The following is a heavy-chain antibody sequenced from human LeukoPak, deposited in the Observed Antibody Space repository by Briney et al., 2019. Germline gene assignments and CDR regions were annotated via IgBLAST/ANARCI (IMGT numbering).Heavy chain of an antibody. CDR3: ARADLINDAFDI. V-gene: IGHV3-21*01. CDR1: GFSFSSYA. CDR2: ISSSGSYI. J-gene: IGHJ3*02. Sequence: GGSLRLSCAASGFSFSSYAMNWVRQAPGKGLGWVSSISSSGSYIFYADSVKGRFTISRDNAKNSLSLQMNSLRAEDTAVYFCARADLINDAFDIWGQGTMVTVSS. D-gene: IGHD3-16*01.